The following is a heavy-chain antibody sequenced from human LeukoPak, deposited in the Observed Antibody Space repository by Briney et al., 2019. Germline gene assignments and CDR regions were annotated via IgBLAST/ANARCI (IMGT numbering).Heavy chain of an antibody. CDR2: IYYSGST. CDR3: ARVMELAHAFDI. CDR1: GGSISSYY. D-gene: IGHD1-26*01. Sequence: PSETLSLTCTVSGGSISSYYWSWIRQPPGKGLEWIGYIYYSGSTNYNPSLKSRVTISVDTSKNQFSLKLSSVTAADTAVYYCARVMELAHAFDIWGQGTMVTVSS. V-gene: IGHV4-59*01. J-gene: IGHJ3*02.